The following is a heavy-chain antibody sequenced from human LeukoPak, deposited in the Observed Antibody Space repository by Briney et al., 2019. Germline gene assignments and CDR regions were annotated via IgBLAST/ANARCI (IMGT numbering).Heavy chain of an antibody. Sequence: SETLTLTCAVYGGTFSGYYWSWVRQPPGKGLEWVGEINQSGSTNYNPSFMSRVTISVDTSKNHFSLMLSSVTAADTAVYYCARVPWLYSYGFPFDYWGQGTLVTVSS. CDR3: ARVPWLYSYGFPFDY. CDR1: GGTFSGYY. J-gene: IGHJ4*02. D-gene: IGHD5-18*01. V-gene: IGHV4-34*01. CDR2: INQSGST.